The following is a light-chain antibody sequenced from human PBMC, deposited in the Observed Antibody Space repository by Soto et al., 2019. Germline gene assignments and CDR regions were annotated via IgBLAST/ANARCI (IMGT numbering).Light chain of an antibody. V-gene: IGKV1-5*03. Sequence: DIQMTQSPSTLSASVGDIVTITCRASQDISAWLAWYQQKPGKPPKLVIYKATALETGVPSRFSGSGSGTEFTLTFSSLQPDDFTSYYCQQYSAFPWTFGQGTKLDIK. CDR3: QQYSAFPWT. CDR2: KAT. J-gene: IGKJ1*01. CDR1: QDISAW.